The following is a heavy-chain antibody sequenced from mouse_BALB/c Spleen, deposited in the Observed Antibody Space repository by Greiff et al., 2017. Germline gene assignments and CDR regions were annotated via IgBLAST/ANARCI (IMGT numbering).Heavy chain of an antibody. D-gene: IGHD1-1*01. CDR1: GYSITSDYA. J-gene: IGHJ4*01. Sequence: DVKLQESGPGLVKPSQSLSLTCTVTGYSITSDYAWNWIRQFPGNKLEWMGYISYSGSTSYNPSLKSRISITRDTSKNQFFLQLNSVTTEDTATYYCARSRAYYGSSYDAMDYWGQGTSVTVSS. CDR3: ARSRAYYGSSYDAMDY. V-gene: IGHV3-2*02. CDR2: ISYSGST.